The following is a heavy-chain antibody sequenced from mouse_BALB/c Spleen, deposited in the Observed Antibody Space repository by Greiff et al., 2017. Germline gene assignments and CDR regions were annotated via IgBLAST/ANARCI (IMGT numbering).Heavy chain of an antibody. V-gene: IGHV3-2*02. CDR1: GYSITSDYA. J-gene: IGHJ3*01. Sequence: EVQRVESGPGLVKPSQSLSLTCTVTGYSITSDYAWNWIRQFPGNKLEWMGYISYNGSTSYNPSLKSRISITRDTSKNQFFLQLNSVTTEDTATYYCARHWDWFAYWGQGTLVTVSA. D-gene: IGHD4-1*01. CDR3: ARHWDWFAY. CDR2: ISYNGST.